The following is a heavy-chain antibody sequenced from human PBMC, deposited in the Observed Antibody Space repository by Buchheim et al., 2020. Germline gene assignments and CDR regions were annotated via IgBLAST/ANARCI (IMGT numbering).Heavy chain of an antibody. CDR1: GFTVSSSW. D-gene: IGHD3-10*01. CDR3: ARSWRFSLDS. Sequence: EVQLVESGGGLVQPGGSLRLSCAASGFTVSSSWMHWVRQAPGKGLVWVSRLTADGRDTPYADSGKGRFTISRDNAQNTTYLPMNTLRAEDTAVYYCARSWRFSLDSWGRGTL. V-gene: IGHV3-74*01. CDR2: LTADGRDT. J-gene: IGHJ4*02.